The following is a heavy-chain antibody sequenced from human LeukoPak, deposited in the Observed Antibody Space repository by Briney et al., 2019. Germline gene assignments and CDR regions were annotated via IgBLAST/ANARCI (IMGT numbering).Heavy chain of an antibody. J-gene: IGHJ4*02. CDR1: GFTFSSYA. CDR3: ARIPPTVTTGGGGDY. CDR2: ISPSSGT. D-gene: IGHD4-17*01. Sequence: PGGSLRLSCAASGFTFSSYAMRWVRQAPGKGLEWVSAISPSSGTFYADSVKGRFTISRDNSKNTLYLQMNSLRAEDTAVYYWARIPPTVTTGGGGDYWGQGTLVTVSS. V-gene: IGHV3-23*01.